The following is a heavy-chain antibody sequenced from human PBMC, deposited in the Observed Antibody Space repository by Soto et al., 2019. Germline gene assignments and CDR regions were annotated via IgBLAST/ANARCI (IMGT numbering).Heavy chain of an antibody. CDR2: IYYSGST. V-gene: IGHV4-59*08. Sequence: SETLSLTCTVSGGSISSYYWSWIRQPPGKGLEWIGYIYYSGSTNYNPSLKSRVTISVDTSKNQSALKLSSVTAADTAVYYCATGRRGYSGYDSYYYYMDVWGKGTTVTVSS. CDR3: ATGRRGYSGYDSYYYYMDV. CDR1: GGSISSYY. D-gene: IGHD5-12*01. J-gene: IGHJ6*03.